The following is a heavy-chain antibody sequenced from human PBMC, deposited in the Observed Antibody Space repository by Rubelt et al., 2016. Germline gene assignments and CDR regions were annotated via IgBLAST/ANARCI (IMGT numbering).Heavy chain of an antibody. CDR2: INHSGST. Sequence: QVQLQQWGAGLLKPSETLSLTCAVYGGSFSGYYWSWIRQPPGKGLEWIGEINHSGSTNYNPSLNSRVTISVDASKDQLSLKLSSVPAADTAVYYCAGGKEGLGVTMMDYWGQGTLVTVSS. J-gene: IGHJ4*02. CDR1: GGSFSGYY. CDR3: AGGKEGLGVTMMDY. D-gene: IGHD3-22*01. V-gene: IGHV4-34*01.